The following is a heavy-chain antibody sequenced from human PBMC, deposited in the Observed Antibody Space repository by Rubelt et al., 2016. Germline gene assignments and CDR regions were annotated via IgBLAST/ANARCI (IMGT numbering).Heavy chain of an antibody. D-gene: IGHD4-17*01. CDR3: ARDGTPDYGDYGFLDY. Sequence: GKGLVWVSRINSDGSSTSYADSVKGRFTISRDNAKNTLYLQMNSLRAEDTAVYYCARDGTPDYGDYGFLDYWGQGTLVTVSS. J-gene: IGHJ4*02. V-gene: IGHV3-74*01. CDR2: INSDGSST.